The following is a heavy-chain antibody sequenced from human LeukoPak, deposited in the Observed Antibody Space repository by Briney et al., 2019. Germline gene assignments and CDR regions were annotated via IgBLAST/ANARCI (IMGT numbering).Heavy chain of an antibody. D-gene: IGHD3-10*01. J-gene: IGHJ4*02. CDR3: TASSYYGSGSYYYFDY. CDR2: TYYSGST. V-gene: IGHV4-31*03. CDR1: GGSISSGGYY. Sequence: PSETLSLTCTVSGGSISSGGYYWSCIRQHPGKGLECIGYTYYSGSTYYNPSLKSRVTISVDTSKHQFSLKLSSVTAADTAVYYCTASSYYGSGSYYYFDYWGQRTLVTVSS.